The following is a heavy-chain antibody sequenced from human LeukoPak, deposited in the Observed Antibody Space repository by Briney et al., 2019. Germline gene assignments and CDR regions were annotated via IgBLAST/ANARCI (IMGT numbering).Heavy chain of an antibody. V-gene: IGHV3-9*01. CDR2: ISWNSGRI. D-gene: IGHD1-14*01. J-gene: IGHJ4*02. CDR3: AKALRTNRSPFDY. Sequence: GGSLRLSCAPSGFTFDDYAMHWARPAPGKGLECVSGISWNSGRIGYADSVKGRFTISRDNAKNSLYLQMNSLRAEDTALYYCAKALRTNRSPFDYWGQGTLVTVSS. CDR1: GFTFDDYA.